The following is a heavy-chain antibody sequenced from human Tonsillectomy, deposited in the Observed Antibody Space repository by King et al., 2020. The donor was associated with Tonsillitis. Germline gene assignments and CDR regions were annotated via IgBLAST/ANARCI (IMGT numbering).Heavy chain of an antibody. D-gene: IGHD3-22*01. CDR2: ISSSSSTI. V-gene: IGHV3-48*01. J-gene: IGHJ4*02. CDR1: GFTFSSYS. Sequence: VQLVESGGGLVQPGGSLRLSCAASGFTFSSYSMNWVRQAPGKGLEWVAYISSSSSTIYYADSGKGRFTISRDNAKNSLYLQMNSLRAEDTAVYYCARDPGIYDSLREFDYWGQGTLVTVSS. CDR3: ARDPGIYDSLREFDY.